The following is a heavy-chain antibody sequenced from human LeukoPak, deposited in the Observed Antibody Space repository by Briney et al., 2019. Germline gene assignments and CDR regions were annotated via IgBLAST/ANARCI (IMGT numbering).Heavy chain of an antibody. V-gene: IGHV3-66*04. CDR1: GFTVSNSY. D-gene: IGHD6-19*01. CDR3: ARPPGLAGHYSYYYGVDV. CDR2: IYSGGNT. J-gene: IGHJ6*02. Sequence: GGSLRLSCAASGFTVSNSYINWVRQAPGKGLEWVSIIYSGGNTYYADSVRGRFIISRDNSENTVYLQMNSLRAEDTAVYFCARPPGLAGHYSYYYGVDVWGQRTTVTVSS.